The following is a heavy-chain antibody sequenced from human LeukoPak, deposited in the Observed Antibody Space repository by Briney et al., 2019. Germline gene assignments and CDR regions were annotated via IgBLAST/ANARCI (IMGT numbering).Heavy chain of an antibody. V-gene: IGHV3-23*01. J-gene: IGHJ6*04. Sequence: PGGSLRLSCAASGFTFSSYAMSWVRQAPGKGLEWVSGISGSGGNSYYADSVKGRFTISRDNSKNTLYLQMNSLRAEDTAVYYCARDTLVRGVIISKYYYYYGMDVWGKGTTVTVSS. D-gene: IGHD3-10*01. CDR2: ISGSGGNS. CDR3: ARDTLVRGVIISKYYYYYGMDV. CDR1: GFTFSSYA.